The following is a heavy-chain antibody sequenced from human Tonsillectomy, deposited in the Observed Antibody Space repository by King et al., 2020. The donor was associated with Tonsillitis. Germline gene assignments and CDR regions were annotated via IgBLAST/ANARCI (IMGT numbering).Heavy chain of an antibody. J-gene: IGHJ4*02. CDR1: GFTFSSYA. CDR2: ISVSGGST. V-gene: IGHV3-23*04. Sequence: VQLVESGGGLVQPGGSLRLSCAASGFTFSSYAMSWVRQAPWKGLEWVSAISVSGGSTYYADSVKGRFTISRDNSKNTLYLQMNSLRAEDTAVYYCAKGGCSSTSCYYDCDYWGQGTLVTVSS. CDR3: AKGGCSSTSCYYDCDY. D-gene: IGHD2-2*01.